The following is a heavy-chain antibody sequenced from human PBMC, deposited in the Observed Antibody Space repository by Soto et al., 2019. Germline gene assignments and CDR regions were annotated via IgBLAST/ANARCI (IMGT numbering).Heavy chain of an antibody. Sequence: GALVKVSCKASGGTFSSYAISWVRQAPGQGLEWMGGIIPIFGTANYAQKFQGRVTITADKSTSTAYMELSSLRSEDTAVYYCARAGSDESSGYYTDLFDYWGQGTLVTVSS. V-gene: IGHV1-69*06. CDR3: ARAGSDESSGYYTDLFDY. J-gene: IGHJ4*02. CDR2: IIPIFGTA. CDR1: GGTFSSYA. D-gene: IGHD3-3*01.